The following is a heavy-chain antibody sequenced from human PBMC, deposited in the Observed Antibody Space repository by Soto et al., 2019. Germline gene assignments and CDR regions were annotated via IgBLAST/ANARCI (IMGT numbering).Heavy chain of an antibody. Sequence: GGSLRLSCVASGLIFSRYAISWVRQAPGKGLEWVSTISGGSDDYADSVKGRFAIARDDSKNTLYLQMNSLRVEDTAIYYCASVSGRSALNSFDSWGQGTLVTVSS. CDR3: ASVSGRSALNSFDS. D-gene: IGHD6-25*01. J-gene: IGHJ5*01. CDR2: ISGGSD. V-gene: IGHV3-23*01. CDR1: GLIFSRYA.